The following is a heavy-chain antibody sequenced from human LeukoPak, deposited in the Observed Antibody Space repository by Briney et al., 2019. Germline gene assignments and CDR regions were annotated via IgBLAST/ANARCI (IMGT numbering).Heavy chain of an antibody. J-gene: IGHJ3*02. D-gene: IGHD6-19*01. CDR2: MNPNSGDT. Sequence: ASVKVSCKAFEYTFTSYDINWVRQATGQGLEWMGWMNPNSGDTGYAQKFQGRLTMTRNTFIDTAYMELSSLTSDDTAVYYCARAGFYTSGWHGDTWGQGTMVTVSS. V-gene: IGHV1-8*01. CDR1: EYTFTSYD. CDR3: ARAGFYTSGWHGDT.